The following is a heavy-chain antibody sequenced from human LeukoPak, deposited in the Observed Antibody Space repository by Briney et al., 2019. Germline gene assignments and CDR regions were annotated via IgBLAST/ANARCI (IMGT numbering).Heavy chain of an antibody. CDR1: GFTFSSYG. D-gene: IGHD6-13*01. CDR2: ISSTSSTI. V-gene: IGHV3-48*01. CDR3: AKESTGYSSSSFQH. Sequence: GGTLRLSCAASGFTFSSYGMSWVRQAPGKGLEWVSYISSTSSTIYYADSVKGRFTISRDNAKNSLYLQMNSLRAEDTAVYYCAKESTGYSSSSFQHWGQGTLVTVSS. J-gene: IGHJ1*01.